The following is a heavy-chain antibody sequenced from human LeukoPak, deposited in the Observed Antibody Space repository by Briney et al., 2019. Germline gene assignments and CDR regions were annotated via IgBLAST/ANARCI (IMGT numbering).Heavy chain of an antibody. CDR3: VRGFGTRSYYYYGLDV. J-gene: IGHJ6*02. D-gene: IGHD1-1*01. Sequence: SETLSLTCAVSGGSISSGGHSWPWIRQPPGKGLEWIGYVNYSGTTYSIPSLKSRVTISVDWSKNQFSLQLSSVTAADTAVYYCVRGFGTRSYYYYGLDVWGQGTTVTVSS. CDR1: GGSISSGGHS. V-gene: IGHV4-30-2*01. CDR2: VNYSGTT.